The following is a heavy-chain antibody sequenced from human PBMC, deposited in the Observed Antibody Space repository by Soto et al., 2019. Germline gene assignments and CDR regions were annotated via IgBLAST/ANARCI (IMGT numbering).Heavy chain of an antibody. CDR2: ISYDGSDK. J-gene: IGHJ6*02. CDR1: GFTFSSYA. CDR3: AKHTYSSSWYFHYYGMDV. Sequence: PGGSLRLSCAASGFTFSSYAMHWVRQAPGKGLEWVALISYDGSDKDYADSVKGRFTISRDNSRNTLFLQMNSLRAEDTAVYYCAKHTYSSSWYFHYYGMDVWGQGTTVTGSS. V-gene: IGHV3-30-3*02. D-gene: IGHD6-13*01.